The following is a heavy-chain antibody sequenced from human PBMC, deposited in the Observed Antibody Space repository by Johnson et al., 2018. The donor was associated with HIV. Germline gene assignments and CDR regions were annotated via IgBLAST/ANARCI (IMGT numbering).Heavy chain of an antibody. D-gene: IGHD2-21*01. Sequence: VQVVESGGGLVKPGGSLRVSCAASGFTFSSYAMSWVRQAPGKGLEWVSGISGGGGNTYYADSVKGPFPISRDNSKNTLYLQMNSLRAEDTAVYYCAKDSSHIVPGRPQLDAFDIWGQGTMVTVSS. J-gene: IGHJ3*02. CDR3: AKDSSHIVPGRPQLDAFDI. CDR1: GFTFSSYA. V-gene: IGHV3-23*04. CDR2: ISGGGGNT.